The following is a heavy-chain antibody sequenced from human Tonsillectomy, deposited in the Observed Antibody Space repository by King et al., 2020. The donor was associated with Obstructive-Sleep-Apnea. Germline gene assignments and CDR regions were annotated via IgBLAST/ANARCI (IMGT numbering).Heavy chain of an antibody. CDR2: ISYDGSNK. J-gene: IGHJ6*02. CDR3: ARDIHDILTGVGVYYGMDV. V-gene: IGHV3-30*04. CDR1: GFTFSSYA. Sequence: VQLVESGGGVVQPGRSLRLSCAASGFTFSSYAIHWVRQAPDKGLEWVAVISYDGSNKYYADSVKGRFTISRDNSKNTLYLQMNSLRAEDTAVYYCARDIHDILTGVGVYYGMDVWGQGTTVTVSS. D-gene: IGHD3-9*01.